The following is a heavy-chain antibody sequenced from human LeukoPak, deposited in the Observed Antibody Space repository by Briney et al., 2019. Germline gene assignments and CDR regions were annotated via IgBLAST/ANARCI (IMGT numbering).Heavy chain of an antibody. J-gene: IGHJ5*02. D-gene: IGHD3-10*01. CDR3: ARTRGFGELLGEGFGP. Sequence: SETLSLTCSLSGGSITSTTYYWGWIRQPPGKGLEWIGSSYYNGNTYYNPSLESRVTISLDTSRKQFSLKLSSVTAADTAVYYCARTRGFGELLGEGFGPWGQGTLVTVSS. CDR1: GGSITSTTYY. CDR2: SYYNGNT. V-gene: IGHV4-39*01.